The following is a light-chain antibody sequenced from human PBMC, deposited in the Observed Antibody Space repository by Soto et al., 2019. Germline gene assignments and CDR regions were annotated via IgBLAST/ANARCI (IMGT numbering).Light chain of an antibody. V-gene: IGKV3D-20*02. CDR3: QQRSEWPIT. J-gene: IGKJ5*01. Sequence: EIVLTQSPGTLSLSPGERATLSCRASQSVSSSYLAWYQQKPGQAPRLLIYGASNRATGIPARSSGSGSGTDFTLTISSLEPEDFAVYYCQQRSEWPITFGQGTRLEIK. CDR2: GAS. CDR1: QSVSSSY.